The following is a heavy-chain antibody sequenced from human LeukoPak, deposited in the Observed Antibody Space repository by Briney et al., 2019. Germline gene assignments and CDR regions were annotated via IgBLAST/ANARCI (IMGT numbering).Heavy chain of an antibody. D-gene: IGHD3-22*01. V-gene: IGHV3-9*01. CDR3: AREPYYHDSSGYVSDY. CDR1: GFTFVDYA. CDR2: ISWNSGSI. J-gene: IGHJ4*02. Sequence: PGRSLRLSCAASGFTFVDYAMHWVRHAPGKGLEWVSGISWNSGSIGYADSVKGRFTISRDNAKNSLYLQMNSLRAEDTAVYYCAREPYYHDSSGYVSDYWGQGTLVTVSS.